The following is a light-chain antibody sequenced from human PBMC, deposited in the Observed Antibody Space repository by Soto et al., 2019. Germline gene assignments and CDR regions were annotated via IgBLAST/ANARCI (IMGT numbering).Light chain of an antibody. Sequence: AIRMTQSPSSFSASTGDRVTITCRASQGISSYLAWYQQKPGKAPKLLIYDASTLESGVPSRFSGSGSGTEFTLTISSLQPEDSATYYCQQHNSSPWTFGQGTKVDIK. V-gene: IGKV1-8*01. J-gene: IGKJ1*01. CDR1: QGISSY. CDR3: QQHNSSPWT. CDR2: DAS.